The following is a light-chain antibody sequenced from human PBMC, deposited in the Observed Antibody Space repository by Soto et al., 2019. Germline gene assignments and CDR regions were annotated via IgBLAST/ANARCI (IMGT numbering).Light chain of an antibody. J-gene: IGKJ1*01. V-gene: IGKV3-20*01. CDR3: QQYRNWPRT. CDR1: QSVTSTY. Sequence: EIVLTQSPGALSLSPGDRATLSCRASQSVTSTYLAWYQQKPGQAPRLLIYGASTRVTGIPDRFSGSGSGTDFTLTISRLEPEDFAVYYCQQYRNWPRTFGQGTKVDIK. CDR2: GAS.